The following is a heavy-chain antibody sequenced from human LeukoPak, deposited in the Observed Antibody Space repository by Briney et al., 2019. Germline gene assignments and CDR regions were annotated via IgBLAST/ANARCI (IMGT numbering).Heavy chain of an antibody. V-gene: IGHV3-23*01. CDR2: IRVSDET. CDR3: EKGTGDVGYYFDY. CDR1: GFAFSNYA. J-gene: IGHJ4*02. D-gene: IGHD1-1*01. Sequence: PGGSLRLSCAASGFAFSNYAMNWVRQAPGKGLEWVSGIRVSDETYYADSVEGRFTISRANSENTLYLQLSGLRADDTAVYYCEKGTGDVGYYFDYWGQGTLVTVSS.